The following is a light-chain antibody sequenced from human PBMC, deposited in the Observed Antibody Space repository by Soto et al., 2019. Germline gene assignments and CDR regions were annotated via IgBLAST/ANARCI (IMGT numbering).Light chain of an antibody. CDR2: DAS. V-gene: IGKV3-11*01. CDR1: QSVSSY. Sequence: EIVLTQSPGTLSLSPGGRATLSCRASQSVSSYLAWYQQKPGQAPRLPIYDASNRATGIPARFSGSGSGTDFTLTISSLEPEDFAVYYCQQRSNWPRTFGQGTKVDIK. J-gene: IGKJ1*01. CDR3: QQRSNWPRT.